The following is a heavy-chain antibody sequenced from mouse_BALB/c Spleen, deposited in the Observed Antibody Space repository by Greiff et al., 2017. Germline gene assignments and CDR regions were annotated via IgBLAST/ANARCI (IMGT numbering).Heavy chain of an antibody. CDR2: IFPGTGTT. CDR1: GYTFTSYW. CDR3: ARRGGDY. Sequence: LVESGAELVKPGASVKLSCKTSGYTFTSYWIQWVKQRPGQGLGWIGEIFPGTGTTYYNEKFKGKATLTIDTSSSTAYMQLSSLTSEDSAVYFCARRGGDYWGQGTTLTVSS. V-gene: IGHV1S132*01. J-gene: IGHJ2*01.